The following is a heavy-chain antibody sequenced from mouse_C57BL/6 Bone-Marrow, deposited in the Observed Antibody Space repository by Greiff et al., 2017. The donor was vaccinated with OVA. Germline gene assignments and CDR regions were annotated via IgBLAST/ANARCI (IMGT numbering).Heavy chain of an antibody. Sequence: QVQLKESGAELARPGASVKLFCKASGYTFTSYGISWVKQRTGQGLEWIGEIYPRSGNTYYNEKFKGKATLTADKSSSTAYMELRSLTSEDSAVYFCAREKRITTVVDWYFDVWGTGTTVTVSS. CDR1: GYTFTSYG. CDR3: AREKRITTVVDWYFDV. D-gene: IGHD1-1*01. CDR2: IYPRSGNT. V-gene: IGHV1-81*01. J-gene: IGHJ1*03.